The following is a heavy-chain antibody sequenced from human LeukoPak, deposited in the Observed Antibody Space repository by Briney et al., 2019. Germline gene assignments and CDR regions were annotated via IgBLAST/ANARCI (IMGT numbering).Heavy chain of an antibody. D-gene: IGHD6-19*01. CDR1: GSTFSSYG. CDR3: AKGAVAANWFDP. CDR2: IWYDGSNK. Sequence: GGSLRLSCAASGSTFSSYGMHWVRQAPGKGLEWVAVIWYDGSNKYYADSVKGRFTISRDNSKNTLYLQMNSLRAEDTAVYYCAKGAVAANWFDPWGQGTLVTVSS. V-gene: IGHV3-33*06. J-gene: IGHJ5*02.